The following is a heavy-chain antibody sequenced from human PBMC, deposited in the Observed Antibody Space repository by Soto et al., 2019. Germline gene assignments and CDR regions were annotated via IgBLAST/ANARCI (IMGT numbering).Heavy chain of an antibody. CDR3: ARAGQADSRGYDHCDY. Sequence: SENMSLTCTVSGGSISSGDYYWSWIRQPPGKGLEWIGYIYYSVSTYYNSSLKSRVTISVDTSKNQFSLKLGSVTAADTAIYYCARAGQADSRGYDHCDYWGQGHLVTV. D-gene: IGHD3-22*01. J-gene: IGHJ4*02. CDR1: GGSISSGDYY. CDR2: IYYSVST. V-gene: IGHV4-30-4*01.